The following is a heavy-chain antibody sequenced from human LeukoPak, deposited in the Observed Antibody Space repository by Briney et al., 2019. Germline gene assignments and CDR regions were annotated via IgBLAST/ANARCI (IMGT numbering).Heavy chain of an antibody. CDR2: IYHSGST. CDR1: GYSIGSGYY. J-gene: IGHJ3*02. V-gene: IGHV4-38-2*02. Sequence: SETLSLTCTVSGYSIGSGYYWGWIRQPPGKGLEWIGSIYHSGSTYYNPSLKSRVTISVDTSKNQFSLKLSSVTAADTAVYYCARVVGATGVDAFDIWGQGTMVTVSS. D-gene: IGHD1-26*01. CDR3: ARVVGATGVDAFDI.